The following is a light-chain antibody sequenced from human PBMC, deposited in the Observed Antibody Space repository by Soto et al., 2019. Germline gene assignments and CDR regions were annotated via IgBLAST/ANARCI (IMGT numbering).Light chain of an antibody. J-gene: IGKJ5*01. Sequence: DIQMTQSPSSLSASVGDRVTITCRASQSISSYLNWYQQKPGKAPKLLIYAASSLQSGVPSRFSGSGSGTEFTLTISSLQSDDFATYYCQQYSTYPITFGQGTRLEIK. CDR1: QSISSY. CDR3: QQYSTYPIT. CDR2: AAS. V-gene: IGKV1-39*01.